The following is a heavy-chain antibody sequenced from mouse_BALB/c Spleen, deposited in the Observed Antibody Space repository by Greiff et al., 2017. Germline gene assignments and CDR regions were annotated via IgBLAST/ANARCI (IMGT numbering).Heavy chain of an antibody. CDR2: IDPANGNT. Sequence: VQLQQSGAELVKPGASVKLSCTASGFNIKDTYMHWVKQRPEKGLEWIGRIDPANGNTKYDPKFQGKATITADTSSNTAYLQLSSLTSEDTAVYYCASPPIYYGNYDYAMDYWGQGTSVTVSS. J-gene: IGHJ4*01. V-gene: IGHV14-3*02. D-gene: IGHD2-1*01. CDR3: ASPPIYYGNYDYAMDY. CDR1: GFNIKDTY.